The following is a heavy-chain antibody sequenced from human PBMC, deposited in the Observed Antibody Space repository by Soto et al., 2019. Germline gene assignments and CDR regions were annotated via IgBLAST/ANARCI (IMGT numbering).Heavy chain of an antibody. CDR3: ARDEIGVVENYYYYYMDV. CDR2: ISTYNTNT. V-gene: IGHV1-18*01. J-gene: IGHJ6*03. CDR1: GYTFTNYG. D-gene: IGHD3-3*01. Sequence: QVQLVQSGDEVKKPGASVKVSCKASGYTFTNYGISWVRQAPGQGLEWMGWISTYNTNTKYAQNLQGRVTMTTDTSTSTAHMELRSLRSDDTAVYYCARDEIGVVENYYYYYMDVWGKGTTVTVSS.